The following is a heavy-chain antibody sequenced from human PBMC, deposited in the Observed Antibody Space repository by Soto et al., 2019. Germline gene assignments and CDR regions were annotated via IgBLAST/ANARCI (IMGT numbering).Heavy chain of an antibody. CDR2: ISTSIDAT. Sequence: GESLSLSCTASGFAFSNYAMGWVRQAPGKGLEWVSSISTSIDATYYADSVKGRFTISRDDSKNTLYLQMNSLRAEDSAVYYCAKDRTVAARNFDYWGQGTQVTVSS. J-gene: IGHJ4*02. V-gene: IGHV3-23*01. D-gene: IGHD6-6*01. CDR1: GFAFSNYA. CDR3: AKDRTVAARNFDY.